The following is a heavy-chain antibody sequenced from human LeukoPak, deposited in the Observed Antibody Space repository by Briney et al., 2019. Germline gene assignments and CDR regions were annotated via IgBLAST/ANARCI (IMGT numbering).Heavy chain of an antibody. CDR1: GFTVVDYA. CDR2: SSSSGVST. V-gene: IGHV3-23*01. J-gene: IGHJ4*02. D-gene: IGHD3-9*01. Sequence: GVSLRLFCAASGFTVVDYAMHWVRRAPGKGLEWVSTSSSSGVSTYYAYSVKGRFTLSRDSSKNTLYLQMGSLRAEDTAVYYCARVRYDILTGNTRNDYWGQGTLVTVSS. CDR3: ARVRYDILTGNTRNDY.